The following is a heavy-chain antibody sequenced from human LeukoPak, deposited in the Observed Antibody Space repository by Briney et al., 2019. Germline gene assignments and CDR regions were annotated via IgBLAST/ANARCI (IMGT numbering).Heavy chain of an antibody. CDR3: ARTYSSGWDPFDY. D-gene: IGHD6-19*01. Sequence: SETLSLSCAVYGGSFSGYYWSWIRQPPGKGLERIGEINHSGSTNYNPSLKSRVTISVDTSKNQFSLKLSSVTAADTAVYYCARTYSSGWDPFDYWGQGTLVTVSS. V-gene: IGHV4-34*01. CDR1: GGSFSGYY. J-gene: IGHJ4*02. CDR2: INHSGST.